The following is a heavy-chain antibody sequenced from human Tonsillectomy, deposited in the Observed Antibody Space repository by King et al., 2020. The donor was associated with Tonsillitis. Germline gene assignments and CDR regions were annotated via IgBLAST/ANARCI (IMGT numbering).Heavy chain of an antibody. V-gene: IGHV4-34*01. CDR3: AYLLGLGVEGVYV. CDR1: GGSFSGYY. J-gene: IGHJ6*02. Sequence: VQLQQWGEGLLKPSETLSLTCAVYGGSFSGYYWSWIRQPPGKGLEWIGEINHSGSTNYNPSLKSRVTISVDTSKNQFSLKLSSVTAADTAVYYCAYLLGLGVEGVYVWGQGTTVTVSS. CDR2: INHSGST. D-gene: IGHD3-16*01.